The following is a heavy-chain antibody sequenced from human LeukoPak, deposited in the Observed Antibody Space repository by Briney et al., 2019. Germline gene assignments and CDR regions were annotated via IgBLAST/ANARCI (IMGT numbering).Heavy chain of an antibody. J-gene: IGHJ3*02. Sequence: QPGGSLRLSCAVSGFTVSSKYMSWVRQAPGKGLEWVAVLYSSGPTYYADSLKGRVTISRDDSKNTLSPQMNGLRVEDTAVYYCAKGGMTSGWKGGVFDIWGQRTLVIVSS. V-gene: IGHV3-66*01. CDR3: AKGGMTSGWKGGVFDI. CDR2: LYSSGPT. CDR1: GFTVSSKY. D-gene: IGHD6-19*01.